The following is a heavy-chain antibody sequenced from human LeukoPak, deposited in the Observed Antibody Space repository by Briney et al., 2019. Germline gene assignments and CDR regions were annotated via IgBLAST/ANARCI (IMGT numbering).Heavy chain of an antibody. D-gene: IGHD4-23*01. CDR2: IASDGSST. CDR3: ARGRPHGNDY. Sequence: GGSLRPSCAASGFTFSSYWMNWVRHAPGKGLVWVSRIASDGSSTTYADSVKGRFSISRDNAKNTLYLQMSSLRVEDTAVYYCARGRPHGNDYWGQGTLVTVSS. V-gene: IGHV3-74*01. J-gene: IGHJ4*02. CDR1: GFTFSSYW.